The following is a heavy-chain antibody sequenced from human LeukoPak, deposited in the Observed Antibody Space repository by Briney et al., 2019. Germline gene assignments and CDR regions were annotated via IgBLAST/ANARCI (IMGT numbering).Heavy chain of an antibody. J-gene: IGHJ4*02. V-gene: IGHV3-30*02. CDR3: AKDVHGSWGPDY. Sequence: SVKGRFTISRDNSRNTLFLQMNSLRPGDTAVYYCAKDVHGSWGPDYWGQGTLVTVSS. D-gene: IGHD6-13*01.